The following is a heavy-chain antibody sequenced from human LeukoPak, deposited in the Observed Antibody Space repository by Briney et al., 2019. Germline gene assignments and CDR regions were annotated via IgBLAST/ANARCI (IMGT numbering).Heavy chain of an antibody. CDR1: GYTFTGYY. CDR3: ARDSITMVRGDPYNWFDP. CDR2: INPNSGGT. J-gene: IGHJ5*02. V-gene: IGHV1-2*02. D-gene: IGHD3-10*01. Sequence: ASVKVSCKASGYTFTGYYMHWVRQAPGQGLEWMGWINPNSGGTNYAQKFQGKVTMTRDTSISTAYMELSRLRSDDTAVYYCARDSITMVRGDPYNWFDPWGQGTLVTVSS.